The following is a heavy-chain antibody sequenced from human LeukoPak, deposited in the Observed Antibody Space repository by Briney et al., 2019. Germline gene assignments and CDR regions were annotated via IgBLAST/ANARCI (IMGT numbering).Heavy chain of an antibody. D-gene: IGHD3-10*01. J-gene: IGHJ6*02. Sequence: GASVKVSCKASGGTFSSYAISWVRQAPGQGLEWRGRIIPILGIANYAQKFQGRVTITADTSTSTAYMELSSRRPEHTAVYYCARGPLTMVRGVIITDGMDAWGQGTTVTVSS. V-gene: IGHV1-69*04. CDR1: GGTFSSYA. CDR3: ARGPLTMVRGVIITDGMDA. CDR2: IIPILGIA.